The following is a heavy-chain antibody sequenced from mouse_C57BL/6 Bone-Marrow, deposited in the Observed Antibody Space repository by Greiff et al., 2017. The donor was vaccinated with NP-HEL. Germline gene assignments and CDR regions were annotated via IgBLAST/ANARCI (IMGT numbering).Heavy chain of an antibody. CDR3: AREEGDYDFDY. J-gene: IGHJ2*01. V-gene: IGHV1-69*01. Sequence: QVQLQQPGAELVMPGASVKLSCKASGYTFTSYWMHWVKQRPGQGLEWIGEIDPSDSYTNYNQKFKGKSTLTVDKSSSTAYMQLSSLTSEDSAVYYCAREEGDYDFDYWGQGTTLTVSS. CDR1: GYTFTSYW. D-gene: IGHD2-4*01. CDR2: IDPSDSYT.